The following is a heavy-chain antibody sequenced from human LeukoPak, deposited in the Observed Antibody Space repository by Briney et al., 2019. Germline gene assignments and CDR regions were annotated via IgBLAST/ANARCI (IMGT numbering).Heavy chain of an antibody. CDR2: IIPIFGTA. J-gene: IGHJ4*02. CDR1: GYTFTSYG. V-gene: IGHV1-69*13. CDR3: AREAAAASLSPYYFDY. D-gene: IGHD6-13*01. Sequence: GASVRVSCKASGYTFTSYGISWVRQAPGQGLEWMGGIIPIFGTANYAQKFQGRVTITADESTSTAYMELSSLRSEDTAVYYCAREAAAASLSPYYFDYWGQGTLVTVSS.